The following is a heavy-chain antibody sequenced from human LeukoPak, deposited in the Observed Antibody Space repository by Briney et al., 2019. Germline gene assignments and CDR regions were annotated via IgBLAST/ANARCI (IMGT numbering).Heavy chain of an antibody. CDR2: ISYDGSNK. J-gene: IGHJ3*02. D-gene: IGHD6-19*01. CDR3: ARDYRIAVAGDAFDI. CDR1: GFTFSSYA. V-gene: IGHV3-30*04. Sequence: GGSLRLSCAASGFTFSSYAMHWVRQAPGKGLEWVAVISYDGSNKYYADSVKGRFTISRDNSKNTLYLQMNSLRAEDTAVYYCARDYRIAVAGDAFDIWGQGTMVTVSS.